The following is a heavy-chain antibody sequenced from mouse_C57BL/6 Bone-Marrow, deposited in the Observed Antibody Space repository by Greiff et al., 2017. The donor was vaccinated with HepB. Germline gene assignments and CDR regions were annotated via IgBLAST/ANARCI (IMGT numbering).Heavy chain of an antibody. J-gene: IGHJ4*01. CDR3: ARSRYYYGSSYGAMDY. Sequence: EVKLVESGGGLVKPGGSLKLSCAASGFTFSSYAMSWVRQTPEKRLEWVATISDGGSYTYYPDNVKGRFTISRDNAKNNLYLQMSHLKSEDTAMYYCARSRYYYGSSYGAMDYWGQGTSVTFSS. CDR2: ISDGGSYT. D-gene: IGHD1-1*01. V-gene: IGHV5-4*03. CDR1: GFTFSSYA.